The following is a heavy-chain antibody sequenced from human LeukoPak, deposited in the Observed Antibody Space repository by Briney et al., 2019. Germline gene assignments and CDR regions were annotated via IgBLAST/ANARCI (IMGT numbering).Heavy chain of an antibody. Sequence: PGGSLRLSCAASGFTFSSYGMSWVRQAPGKGLEWVSVIYSGGSTYYADSVKGRFTISRDNSKNTLYLQMNSLRAEDTAVYYCARTGRVVAPMDYWGQGTLVTVSS. V-gene: IGHV3-66*01. CDR1: GFTFSSYG. J-gene: IGHJ4*02. D-gene: IGHD2-2*01. CDR3: ARTGRVVAPMDY. CDR2: IYSGGST.